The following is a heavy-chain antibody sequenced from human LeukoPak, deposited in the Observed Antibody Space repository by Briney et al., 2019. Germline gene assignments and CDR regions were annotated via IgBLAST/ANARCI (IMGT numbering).Heavy chain of an antibody. V-gene: IGHV3-21*01. CDR3: ARRRDAFDI. Sequence: GGSLRLSCAASGFTFSTYAMNWVRQAPGKGLEWVSVISASGSSTEYADSVKGRFTISGDNAKNSLYLQMNSLRAEDTAVYYCARRRDAFDIWGQGTMVTVSS. J-gene: IGHJ3*02. CDR2: ISASGSST. CDR1: GFTFSTYA.